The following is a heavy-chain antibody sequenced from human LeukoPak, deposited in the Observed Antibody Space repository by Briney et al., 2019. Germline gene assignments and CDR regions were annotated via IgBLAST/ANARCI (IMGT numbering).Heavy chain of an antibody. D-gene: IGHD3-10*01. V-gene: IGHV3-7*05. CDR3: ARARDYGSGKANAFDI. J-gene: IGHJ3*02. CDR2: IKRDGSEK. Sequence: GGSLRLSCAASGFTFSSYWMGWVRQAPGKGLEWVANIKRDGSEKYYVDSVKGRLTISRYNAENSLYLQMNSLRAEDTAVYYCARARDYGSGKANAFDIWGQGTMVTVSS. CDR1: GFTFSSYW.